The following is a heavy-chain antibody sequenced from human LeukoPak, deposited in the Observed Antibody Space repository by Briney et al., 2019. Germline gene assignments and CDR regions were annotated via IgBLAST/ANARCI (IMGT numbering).Heavy chain of an antibody. CDR2: IYTSGST. D-gene: IGHD4-17*01. V-gene: IGHV4-61*02. CDR3: AREGMTVTPFDY. Sequence: SQTLSLTCTVFGGSISSGSYYWSWIRQPAGKGLEWIGRIYTSGSTNYNPSLKSRVTISVDTSKNQFSLKLSSVTAADTAVYYCAREGMTVTPFDYWGQGTLVTVSS. CDR1: GGSISSGSYY. J-gene: IGHJ4*02.